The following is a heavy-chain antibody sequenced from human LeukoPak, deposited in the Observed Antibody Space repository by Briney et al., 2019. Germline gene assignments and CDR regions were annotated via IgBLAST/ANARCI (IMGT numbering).Heavy chain of an antibody. V-gene: IGHV3-30*18. J-gene: IGHJ6*02. Sequence: RAGGSLRLSCAASGFTFSSYWMHWVRQAPGKGLEWVAVISYDGSNKYYADSVKGRFTISRDNSKYTLYLQMNSLRAEDTAVYYCAKDIAAGTVYYYYYGMDVWGQGTTVTVSS. CDR2: ISYDGSNK. CDR1: GFTFSSYW. D-gene: IGHD6-13*01. CDR3: AKDIAAGTVYYYYYGMDV.